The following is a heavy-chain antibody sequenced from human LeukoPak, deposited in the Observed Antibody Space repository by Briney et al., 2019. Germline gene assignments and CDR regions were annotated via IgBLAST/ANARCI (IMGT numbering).Heavy chain of an antibody. CDR1: GYTFTSYG. CDR3: AREIRHCSGGSCSNWFDP. D-gene: IGHD2-15*01. V-gene: IGHV1-18*01. Sequence: GASVKASCKASGYTFTSYGISWVRQAPGQGLEWMGWISAYNGNTNYAQKLQGRVTMTTDTSTSTAYMELRSLRSDDTAVYYCAREIRHCSGGSCSNWFDPWGQGTLVTVSS. J-gene: IGHJ5*02. CDR2: ISAYNGNT.